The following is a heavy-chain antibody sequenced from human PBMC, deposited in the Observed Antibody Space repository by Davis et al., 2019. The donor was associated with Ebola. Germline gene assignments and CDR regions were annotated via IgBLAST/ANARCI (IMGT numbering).Heavy chain of an antibody. CDR2: ISSSSSYI. J-gene: IGHJ6*02. CDR1: GFTFDDYA. V-gene: IGHV3-21*01. D-gene: IGHD2-8*01. Sequence: PGGSLRLSCAASGFTFDDYAMHWVRQAPGKGLEWVSSISSSSSYIYYADSVKGRFTISRDNAKNSLYLQMNSLRAEDTAVYYCARDQGPPRMRLMVYATINYYYYGMDVWGQGTTVTVSS. CDR3: ARDQGPPRMRLMVYATINYYYYGMDV.